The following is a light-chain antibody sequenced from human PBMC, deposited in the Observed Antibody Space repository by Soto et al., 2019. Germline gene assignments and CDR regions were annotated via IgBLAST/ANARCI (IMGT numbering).Light chain of an antibody. J-gene: IGKJ1*01. Sequence: DIVMTQSPDSLAVSLGERATINCNSSQSVLYSSNNKNYLAWYQQKPGQPPKLLIYWASTRESGVPDRFSGSGSGTDFTLTISSLQAEDVAVYYCQHYYSTPRTFGQGTKVDIK. V-gene: IGKV4-1*01. CDR1: QSVLYSSNNKNY. CDR3: QHYYSTPRT. CDR2: WAS.